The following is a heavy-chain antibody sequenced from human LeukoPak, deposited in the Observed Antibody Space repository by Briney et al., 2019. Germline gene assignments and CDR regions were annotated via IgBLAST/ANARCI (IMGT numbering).Heavy chain of an antibody. V-gene: IGHV3-21*01. CDR3: ARANCSSTSCPDY. D-gene: IGHD2-2*01. CDR1: GFTFSSYS. Sequence: PGGSLRLSCAASGFTFSSYSMNWVRQAPGKGLEWVSSISSSSSYIYYADSVKGRFTISGDNAKNSLYLQMNSLRAEDTAVYYCARANCSSTSCPDYWGQGTLVTVSS. J-gene: IGHJ4*02. CDR2: ISSSSSYI.